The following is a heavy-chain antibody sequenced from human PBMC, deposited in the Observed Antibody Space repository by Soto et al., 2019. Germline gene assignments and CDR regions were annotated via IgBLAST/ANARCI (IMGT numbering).Heavy chain of an antibody. CDR3: ARGHDFWSGYPPGFFDP. CDR1: GGSISSYY. Sequence: QVQLQESGPGLVKPSETLSLTCTVSGGSISSYYWSWIRQSPGRGLECIGYIYYSGSTNYNPSLKRRVTISVDTSKNQFSLKLTSVTAADTAVYYCARGHDFWSGYPPGFFDPWGQGTLVTVSS. CDR2: IYYSGST. V-gene: IGHV4-59*01. J-gene: IGHJ5*02. D-gene: IGHD3-3*01.